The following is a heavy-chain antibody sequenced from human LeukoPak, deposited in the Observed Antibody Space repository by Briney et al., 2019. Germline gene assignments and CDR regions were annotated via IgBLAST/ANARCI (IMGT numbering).Heavy chain of an antibody. J-gene: IGHJ4*02. Sequence: PSETLSLTCTVYGGSISSYYWSWIRQPPGKGLEWIGYIYYSGSTNYNPSLKSRVTISVDTSKNQFSLKLSSVTAADTAVYYCARSRSITIFGSLYWGQGTLVTVSS. V-gene: IGHV4-59*01. D-gene: IGHD3-3*01. CDR3: ARSRSITIFGSLY. CDR1: GGSISSYY. CDR2: IYYSGST.